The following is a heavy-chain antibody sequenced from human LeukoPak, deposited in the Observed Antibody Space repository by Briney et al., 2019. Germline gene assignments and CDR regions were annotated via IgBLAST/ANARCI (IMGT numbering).Heavy chain of an antibody. J-gene: IGHJ4*02. D-gene: IGHD5-18*01. CDR1: GFTFSSYG. V-gene: IGHV3-33*01. Sequence: PGGSLRLSCAASGFTFSSYGMHWVRQAPGKGLGWVAVIWYDGSNKYYADSVKGRFTISRDNSKNTLYLQMNSLRAEDTAVYYCARGKAMVIFDYWGQGTLVTVSS. CDR3: ARGKAMVIFDY. CDR2: IWYDGSNK.